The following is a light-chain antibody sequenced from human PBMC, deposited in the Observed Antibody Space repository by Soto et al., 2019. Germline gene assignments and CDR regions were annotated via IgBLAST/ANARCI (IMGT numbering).Light chain of an antibody. CDR1: SSDVGGYNY. Sequence: QSALTQPASVSGSPGQSITISCTGTSSDVGGYNYVSWYQQHPGKAPKLMISEVSNRPSGVSNRFSGSKSGNTASLTISGLQAEDEADYYCSSYTSINTRVFGGGTKLTVL. J-gene: IGLJ3*02. V-gene: IGLV2-14*01. CDR2: EVS. CDR3: SSYTSINTRV.